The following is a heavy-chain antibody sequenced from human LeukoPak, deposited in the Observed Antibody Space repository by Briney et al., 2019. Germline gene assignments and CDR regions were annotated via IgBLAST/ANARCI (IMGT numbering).Heavy chain of an antibody. V-gene: IGHV3-7*03. Sequence: GGSLRLSCEASGFTFSSYWMSWVRQAPGKGLEWVANIKTDGSEKYYVDSVKGRFTISRDNSKNTLYLQMNSLRAEDTAVYYCANFYGDYVFRFDPWGQGTLVTVSS. CDR1: GFTFSSYW. CDR3: ANFYGDYVFRFDP. CDR2: IKTDGSEK. J-gene: IGHJ5*02. D-gene: IGHD4-17*01.